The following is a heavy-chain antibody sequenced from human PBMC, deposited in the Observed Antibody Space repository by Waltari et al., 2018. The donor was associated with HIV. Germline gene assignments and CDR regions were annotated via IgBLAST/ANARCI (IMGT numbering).Heavy chain of an antibody. Sequence: QVQPVESGGAVVQPGRSLRVSCEASGFTFSTPAMHWVRQAPGKGLEWVAYTSSDRRSQYADSVRGRFTISRDDSKNTLYLQMNSLKPEDTAIYSCARGYCGIDCYLGMDVWGQGTTVSVSS. CDR2: TSSDRRS. V-gene: IGHV3-30*01. D-gene: IGHD2-21*02. CDR3: ARGYCGIDCYLGMDV. CDR1: GFTFSTPA. J-gene: IGHJ6*02.